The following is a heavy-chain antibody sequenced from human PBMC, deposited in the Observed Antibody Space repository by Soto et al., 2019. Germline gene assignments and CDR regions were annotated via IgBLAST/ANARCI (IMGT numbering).Heavy chain of an antibody. V-gene: IGHV3-23*01. Sequence: GGSLRLSCASSGFTFSSYAMSLVRQAPGKGLEWVSAISGSGGSTYYADSVKGRFTISRDNSKNTLYLQMNSLRAEDTAVYYCAKAGSITMARGVKTDFDYWGQGTLVTVSS. CDR3: AKAGSITMARGVKTDFDY. J-gene: IGHJ4*02. D-gene: IGHD3-10*01. CDR1: GFTFSSYA. CDR2: ISGSGGST.